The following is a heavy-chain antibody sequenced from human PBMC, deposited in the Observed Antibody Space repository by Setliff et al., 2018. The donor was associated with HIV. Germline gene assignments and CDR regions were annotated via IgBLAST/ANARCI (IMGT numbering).Heavy chain of an antibody. V-gene: IGHV3-30-3*01. CDR1: GFTFTNDA. J-gene: IGHJ6*03. D-gene: IGHD6-6*01. CDR3: VHVAGSSSASCHYYLDV. CDR2: ISYDGTT. Sequence: GGSLRLSCAASGFTFTNDAMHWVRQAPGKGLEWVSLISYDGTTYYTDSVKGRFSVSRDNSKNTLDLRMDSLRVEDTAVYYCVHVAGSSSASCHYYLDVLGRGTAVTVSS.